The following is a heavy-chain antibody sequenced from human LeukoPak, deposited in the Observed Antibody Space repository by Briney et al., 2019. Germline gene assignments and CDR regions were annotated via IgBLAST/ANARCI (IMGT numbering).Heavy chain of an antibody. D-gene: IGHD6-13*01. CDR1: GFTFSSYA. CDR2: ISGSGGST. V-gene: IGHV3-23*01. CDR3: ARGNGAAAGTRAHIYYYYYMDV. J-gene: IGHJ6*03. Sequence: GGSLRLSCAASGFTFSSYAMSWVRQAPGKGLEWVSAISGSGGSTYYADSVKGRFTISRDNSKNTLYLQMNSLRAEDTAVYYCARGNGAAAGTRAHIYYYYYMDVWGKGTTVTISS.